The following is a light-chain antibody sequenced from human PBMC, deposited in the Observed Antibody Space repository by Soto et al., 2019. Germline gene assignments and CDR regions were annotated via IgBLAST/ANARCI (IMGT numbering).Light chain of an antibody. J-gene: IGLJ3*02. CDR2: EVS. CDR1: SSDVGGYNY. Sequence: QSALTQPASVSGSPGQSITISCTGTSSDVGGYNYVSWYQQHPGKAPKLMIYEVSNRPSGASNRFSGTKTGNTASLTISGLQAEDEADYYCSSYTSSSTRVFGGGTELTVL. CDR3: SSYTSSSTRV. V-gene: IGLV2-14*01.